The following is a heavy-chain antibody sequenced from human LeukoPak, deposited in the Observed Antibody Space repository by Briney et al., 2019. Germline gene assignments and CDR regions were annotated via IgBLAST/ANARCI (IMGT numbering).Heavy chain of an antibody. CDR2: IYYSGST. V-gene: IGHV4-59*01. Sequence: SETLSLTCTVSSGSISSYYWNWIRQPPGKGLEWIGYIYYSGSTNYNPSLKSRVTISADTSKNQFSLKLSSVTAADTAVYYCARGEGSYYYDSSGYSGIDYWGQGTLVTVSS. CDR3: ARGEGSYYYDSSGYSGIDY. J-gene: IGHJ4*02. D-gene: IGHD3-22*01. CDR1: SGSISSYY.